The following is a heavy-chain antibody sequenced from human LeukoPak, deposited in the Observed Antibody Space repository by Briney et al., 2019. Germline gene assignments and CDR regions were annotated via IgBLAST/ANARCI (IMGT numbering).Heavy chain of an antibody. CDR3: ARDTDYYDSSGPRFDY. D-gene: IGHD3-22*01. CDR2: INPTSDYT. J-gene: IGHJ4*02. V-gene: IGHV3-11*06. Sequence: KPGGSLRLSCAASGFTFTDYSMSWIRQAPGKGLEWVSYINPTSDYTSYADSVKGQFTIFRDNAKNSLYLQMNSLRAEDTAVYYCARDTDYYDSSGPRFDYWGQGTLVTVSS. CDR1: GFTFTDYS.